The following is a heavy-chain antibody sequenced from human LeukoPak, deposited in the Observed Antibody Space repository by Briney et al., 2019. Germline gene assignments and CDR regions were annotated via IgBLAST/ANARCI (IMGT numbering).Heavy chain of an antibody. D-gene: IGHD2-15*01. J-gene: IGHJ5*02. CDR3: TRLHIVVVVAATKSWFDP. V-gene: IGHV3-15*01. CDR2: IKSKTDGGTT. CDR1: GFTFSNAW. Sequence: PGGSLRLSCGASGFTFSNAWMNWVRQAPGKGLEWVGRIKSKTDGGTTDYAAPVKGRFTISRDDSKNTLYLQMNSLKTEDTAVYYCTRLHIVVVVAATKSWFDPWGQGTLVTVSS.